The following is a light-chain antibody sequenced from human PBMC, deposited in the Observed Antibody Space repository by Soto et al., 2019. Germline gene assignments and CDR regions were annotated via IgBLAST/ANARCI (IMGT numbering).Light chain of an antibody. V-gene: IGLV1-44*01. J-gene: IGLJ2*01. CDR1: TSNIGTYT. CDR2: GDN. CDR3: APWDHSLNTVV. Sequence: QSVLTQSPSVSGTRGQGVTISCSGGTSNIGTYTVNWYQQLPGTAPKVLIYGDNQRPSGVADRFSGSKSGTSASLAISELQSEDEADYYCAPWDHSLNTVVFGAATQLTVL.